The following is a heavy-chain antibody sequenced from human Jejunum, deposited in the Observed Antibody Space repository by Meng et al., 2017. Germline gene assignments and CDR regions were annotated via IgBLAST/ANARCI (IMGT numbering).Heavy chain of an antibody. V-gene: IGHV4-34*01. D-gene: IGHD3-9*01. CDR2: VDHRGSA. Sequence: QVQLHQWGPGLLKSSETLSLSCTVSGGSLSSYYWAWIRQSPGQGLDWLGEVDHRGSADYKSSLKGRLTISLDTSKNHFSLTLTSVTAADTAVYFCARVNVNSSSWFFDSWGQGTLVTVSS. CDR3: ARVNVNSSSWFFDS. J-gene: IGHJ4*02. CDR1: GGSLSSYY.